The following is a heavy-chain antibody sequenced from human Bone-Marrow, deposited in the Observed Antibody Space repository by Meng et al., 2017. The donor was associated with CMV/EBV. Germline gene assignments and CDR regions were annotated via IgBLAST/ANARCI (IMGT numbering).Heavy chain of an antibody. J-gene: IGHJ4*02. CDR1: DCTLRSYW. V-gene: IGHV3-74*01. CDR2: INSVGSST. CDR3: ARGGSPRDY. Sequence: LIRSGAASDCTLRSYWLHWVRQAPGKGLVWVSRINSVGSSTNYADSVKGRFTISRDNAKNTLYLQMNSLRAEDTAVYYCARGGSPRDYWGQGTLVTVSS. D-gene: IGHD1-26*01.